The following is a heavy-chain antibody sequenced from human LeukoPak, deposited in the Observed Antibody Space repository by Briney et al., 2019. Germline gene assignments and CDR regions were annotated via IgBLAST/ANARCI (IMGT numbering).Heavy chain of an antibody. CDR3: VRGGWELDY. CDR2: IKEDRTAD. Sequence: PGGSLRLSCAASGVSVRDFWMAWVRQAPGKGLEWVAHIKEDRTADYYVDSVKGRFTISKDDGKNSLHLQMNSLRVEDTAVYYCVRGGWELDYWGQGTLVTVSS. CDR1: GVSVRDFW. J-gene: IGHJ4*02. D-gene: IGHD4-23*01. V-gene: IGHV3-7*01.